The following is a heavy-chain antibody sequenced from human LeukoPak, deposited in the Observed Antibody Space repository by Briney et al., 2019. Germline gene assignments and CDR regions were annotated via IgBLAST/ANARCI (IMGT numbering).Heavy chain of an antibody. Sequence: PGGSLRLSCAASGFTFSSYWMSWVRQAPGKGLEWVANIKQDGSEKYYVDSVKGRFTISRDNAKNSLYLQMNSLRAEDTAVYYCARDEPYGVRGVIIDYWGQGTLVTVSS. D-gene: IGHD3-10*01. CDR3: ARDEPYGVRGVIIDY. J-gene: IGHJ4*02. CDR2: IKQDGSEK. CDR1: GFTFSSYW. V-gene: IGHV3-7*01.